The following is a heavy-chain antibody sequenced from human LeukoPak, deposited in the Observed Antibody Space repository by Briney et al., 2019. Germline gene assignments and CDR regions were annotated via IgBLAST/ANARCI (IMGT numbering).Heavy chain of an antibody. CDR3: ARQTMTTADAFDI. Sequence: SETLSLTCTASGGSISSHFWSWIQQPPGKGLEWIAYIYYSGSTDYNPSLKSRVTISVDTSKNQFSLKLSSVTAADTAVYYCARQTMTTADAFDIWGQGTMVTVSS. J-gene: IGHJ3*02. CDR1: GGSISSHF. CDR2: IYYSGST. D-gene: IGHD4-17*01. V-gene: IGHV4-59*08.